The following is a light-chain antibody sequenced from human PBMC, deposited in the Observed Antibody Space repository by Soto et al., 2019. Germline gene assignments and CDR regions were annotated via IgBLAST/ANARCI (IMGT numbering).Light chain of an antibody. CDR3: QQSGSSPPT. Sequence: EIVMTHSPSTFPSSPVERVTLSCRASQSVNSDLAWYQQTPGQAPRPLIYDASTRAAGVPARFSGSGSGTDLTLTISRLEPEDFAVYYCQQSGSSPPTFGQGTKVDIK. CDR2: DAS. J-gene: IGKJ1*01. V-gene: IGKV3-11*01. CDR1: QSVNSD.